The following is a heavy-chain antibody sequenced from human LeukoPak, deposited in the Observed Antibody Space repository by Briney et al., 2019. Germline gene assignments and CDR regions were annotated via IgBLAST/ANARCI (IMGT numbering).Heavy chain of an antibody. CDR2: INPNSGGT. CDR1: GYTFTGYY. D-gene: IGHD3-22*01. J-gene: IGHJ4*02. V-gene: IGHV1-2*02. CDR3: ARGTIPPGITMIVVALDY. Sequence: ASVKVSCKASGYTFTGYYMHWVRQAPGQGLEWMGWINPNSGGTNYAQKFQGRVTMTRDTSISTAYMELSRLRSDDTAVYYCARGTIPPGITMIVVALDYWGQGTLVTVSS.